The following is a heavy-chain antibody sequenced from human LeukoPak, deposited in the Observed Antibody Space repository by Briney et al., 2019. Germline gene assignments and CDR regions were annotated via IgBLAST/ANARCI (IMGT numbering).Heavy chain of an antibody. CDR3: ARGLRGDYGAWYYFDY. CDR1: GFTFSTYW. D-gene: IGHD4-17*01. J-gene: IGHJ4*02. V-gene: IGHV3-7*02. CDR2: IKQDGSEE. Sequence: GGSLRLSCAASGFTFSTYWMNWGRQAPGKGLEWVAIIKQDGSEELYVDSVKGRFAISRDNDKNSLYLQMNSLRDEDTAVYYCARGLRGDYGAWYYFDYWGQGTLVTVSS.